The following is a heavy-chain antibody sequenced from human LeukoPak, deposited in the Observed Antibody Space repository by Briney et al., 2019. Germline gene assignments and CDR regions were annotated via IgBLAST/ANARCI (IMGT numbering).Heavy chain of an antibody. Sequence: QPGGSLRLSCAASGFTLSSYEMNWVRQAPGKGLEWVSYISSSGSTVYYADSVKGRFTISRDNAKNALYLQMNSLRAEDTAVYYCARDTSAPQWGQGTLVTVSS. J-gene: IGHJ1*01. CDR3: ARDTSAPQ. CDR2: ISSSGSTV. CDR1: GFTLSSYE. D-gene: IGHD1-1*01. V-gene: IGHV3-48*03.